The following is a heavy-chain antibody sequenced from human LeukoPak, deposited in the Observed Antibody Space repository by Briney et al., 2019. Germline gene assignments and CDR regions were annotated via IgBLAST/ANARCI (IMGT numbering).Heavy chain of an antibody. CDR3: AKDIHRYSSSWYRGGDFQH. Sequence: SETLSLTCTVSNDSISSSPYYWGWIRQPPGKGLEWIGSIYYTGSTYYNPSLKSRLTISLDTSKNQFSLRLSSVTAADTALYYCAKDIHRYSSSWYRGGDFQHWGQGTLVTVSS. D-gene: IGHD6-13*01. CDR2: IYYTGST. V-gene: IGHV4-39*07. J-gene: IGHJ1*01. CDR1: NDSISSSPYY.